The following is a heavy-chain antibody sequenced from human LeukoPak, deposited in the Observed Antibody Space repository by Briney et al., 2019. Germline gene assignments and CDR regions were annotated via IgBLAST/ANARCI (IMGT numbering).Heavy chain of an antibody. Sequence: SETLSLTCTVSGGSISSYYWSWIRQPPGKGLEWIGYIYYSGSTNYNPSLKSRVTISVDTSKNQFSLKLSSVTAADTAVYYCARSGSSPGYGMDVWGQGTTVTVSS. D-gene: IGHD6-13*01. J-gene: IGHJ6*02. V-gene: IGHV4-59*12. CDR1: GGSISSYY. CDR3: ARSGSSPGYGMDV. CDR2: IYYSGST.